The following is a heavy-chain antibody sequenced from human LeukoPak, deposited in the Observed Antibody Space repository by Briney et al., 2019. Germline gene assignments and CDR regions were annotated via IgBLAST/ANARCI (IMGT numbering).Heavy chain of an antibody. J-gene: IGHJ4*02. V-gene: IGHV3-15*01. CDR1: GFTFSSVW. CDR2: VKRKIDGATT. Sequence: GSLRLSCAASGFTFSSVWMTWVRQAPGRGLEWVGRVKRKIDGATTDYAAPVKGRFTISRDDSKNTLYLQMNSLRAEDTAVYYCAKDLTSGGSYYSEGGFDYWGQGTLVTVSS. CDR3: AKDLTSGGSYYSEGGFDY. D-gene: IGHD1-26*01.